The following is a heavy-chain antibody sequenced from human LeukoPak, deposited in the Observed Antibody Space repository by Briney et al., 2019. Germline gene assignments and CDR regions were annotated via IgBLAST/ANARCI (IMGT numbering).Heavy chain of an antibody. V-gene: IGHV3-21*01. D-gene: IGHD1-26*01. J-gene: IGHJ4*02. Sequence: GGSLRLSCAASGFTFSSYSLNWVRQAPGKGLEWVSSISSSSSYIYYADSVKGRFTISRDNAKNSLYLQMNSLRPEDTAVYYCARTLSGGTDYWGQGTLVTVSS. CDR1: GFTFSSYS. CDR3: ARTLSGGTDY. CDR2: ISSSSSYI.